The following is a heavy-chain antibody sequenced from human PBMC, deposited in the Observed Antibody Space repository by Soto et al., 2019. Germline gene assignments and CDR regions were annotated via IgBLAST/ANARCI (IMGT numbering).Heavy chain of an antibody. Sequence: SQTLSLTCSLSWDSFSSNSAACNWIRLSPSRGLEWLVRTYYRSKWYNDYAVSVKSRITINPDTSKNQFSLQLNSVTPEDTAVYYCARDRPIAALDYWRQGTLVTVSS. V-gene: IGHV6-1*01. J-gene: IGHJ4*02. CDR1: WDSFSSNSAA. CDR2: TYYRSKWYN. D-gene: IGHD6-6*01. CDR3: ARDRPIAALDY.